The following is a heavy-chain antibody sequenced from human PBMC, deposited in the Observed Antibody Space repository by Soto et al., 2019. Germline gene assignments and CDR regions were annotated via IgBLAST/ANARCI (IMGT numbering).Heavy chain of an antibody. CDR1: GGSISSSSYY. J-gene: IGHJ6*02. Sequence: SETLSLTCTVSGGSISSSSYYWGWIRQPPGKGLEWIGSIYYSGSAYYNPSLKSRVTISVDTSKNQFSLKLSSVTAADTAVYYCARHPGMVAATYYGMDVWGQGTTVTVSS. D-gene: IGHD2-15*01. V-gene: IGHV4-39*01. CDR3: ARHPGMVAATYYGMDV. CDR2: IYYSGSA.